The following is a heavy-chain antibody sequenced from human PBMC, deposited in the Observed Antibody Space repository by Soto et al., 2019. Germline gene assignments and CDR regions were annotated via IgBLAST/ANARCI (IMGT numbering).Heavy chain of an antibody. CDR1: GGTFSSYA. Sequence: SVKVSCKASGGTFSSYAISWVRQAPGQGLEGMGGIIPIFGTANYAQKFQGRVTITADESTSTAYMELSSLRSEDTAVYYCAIHRSIAARPPTYSYYYGMDVRGQGTTVTVSS. CDR3: AIHRSIAARPPTYSYYYGMDV. D-gene: IGHD6-6*01. V-gene: IGHV1-69*13. CDR2: IIPIFGTA. J-gene: IGHJ6*02.